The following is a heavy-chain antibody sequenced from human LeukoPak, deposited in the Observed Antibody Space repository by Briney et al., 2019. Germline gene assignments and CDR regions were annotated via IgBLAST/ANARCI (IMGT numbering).Heavy chain of an antibody. V-gene: IGHV4-34*01. J-gene: IGHJ6*02. D-gene: IGHD2-2*01. CDR2: INHSGST. CDR3: ARVCGSTSWYYYGMDV. CDR1: GGSFSGYY. Sequence: SETLSLTCAVYGGSFSGYYWSWIRQPPGKGLEWIGEINHSGSTNYNPSLKSRVTISVDTSKNQFSLKLSSVTAADTAVYYCARVCGSTSWYYYGMDVWGQGATVTVSS.